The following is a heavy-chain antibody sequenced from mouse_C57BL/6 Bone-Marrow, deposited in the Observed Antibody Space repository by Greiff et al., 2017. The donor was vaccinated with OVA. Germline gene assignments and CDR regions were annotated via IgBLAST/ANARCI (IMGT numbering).Heavy chain of an antibody. V-gene: IGHV1-7*01. D-gene: IGHD2-1*01. CDR1: GYTFTSYW. CDR3: ARSVYYGNWCFDV. CDR2: INPSSGYT. J-gene: IGHJ1*03. Sequence: QVQLQQSGAELAKPGASVKLSCKASGYTFTSYWMHWVKQRPGQGLEWIGYINPSSGYTKYNQKFKDKATLTAEKSSSTAYMQLSSLTYKDSAVDYCARSVYYGNWCFDVWGTGTTVTVAS.